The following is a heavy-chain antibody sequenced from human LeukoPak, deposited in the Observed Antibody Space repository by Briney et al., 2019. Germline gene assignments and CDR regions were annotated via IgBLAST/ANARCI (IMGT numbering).Heavy chain of an antibody. CDR3: AREGIVAYCGGDCYSSSAFDI. D-gene: IGHD2-21*02. J-gene: IGHJ3*02. CDR1: GFTFSSYS. CDR2: ISSSGSTI. V-gene: IGHV3-48*01. Sequence: PGGSLRLSCAASGFTFSSYSMNWVRQAPGKGLEWVSYISSSGSTIYYADSVRGRFTISRDNAKNSLYLQMNSLRAEDTAVYYCAREGIVAYCGGDCYSSSAFDIWGQGTMVTVSS.